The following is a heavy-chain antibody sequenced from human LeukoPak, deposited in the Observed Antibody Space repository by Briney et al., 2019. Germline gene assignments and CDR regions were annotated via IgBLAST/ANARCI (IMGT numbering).Heavy chain of an antibody. CDR3: ARKSNYYDSSGTSYWFDP. V-gene: IGHV1-18*01. Sequence: ASVKVSCKASGYTFTSYGISWVRQAPGQGLEWMGWISAYNGNTNYAQKLQGRVTMTTDTSTSTAYMELRSLRSDDTAVYYCARKSNYYDSSGTSYWFDPWGQGTLVTVSS. J-gene: IGHJ5*02. CDR1: GYTFTSYG. CDR2: ISAYNGNT. D-gene: IGHD3-22*01.